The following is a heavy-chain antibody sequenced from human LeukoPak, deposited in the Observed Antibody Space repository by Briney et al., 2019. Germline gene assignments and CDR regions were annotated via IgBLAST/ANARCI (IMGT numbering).Heavy chain of an antibody. D-gene: IGHD2-15*01. CDR1: GGSFSGYY. CDR2: INHSGST. CDR3: ASEVVAATLDY. V-gene: IGHV4-34*01. J-gene: IGHJ4*02. Sequence: SETLSLTCAVYGGSFSGYYWSWIRQPPGKGLEWIGEINHSGSTNYNPSLKSRVTISVDTSKNQFSLKLSSVTAGDTAVYYCASEVVAATLDYWGQGTLVTVSS.